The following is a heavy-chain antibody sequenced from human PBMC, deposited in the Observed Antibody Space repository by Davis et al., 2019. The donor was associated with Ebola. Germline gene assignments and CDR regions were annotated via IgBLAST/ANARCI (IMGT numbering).Heavy chain of an antibody. CDR1: GYTFTAYS. J-gene: IGHJ5*01. CDR3: ARQLDS. V-gene: IGHV1-3*01. CDR2: INGGNGNT. Sequence: ASVKVSCKASGYTFTAYSLHWVRQAPGQRLEWMGWINGGNGNTYYSQNFQGRVSITRDTSASTTYMELHSLRSEDTAVYYCARQLDSWGQGTLVTVST.